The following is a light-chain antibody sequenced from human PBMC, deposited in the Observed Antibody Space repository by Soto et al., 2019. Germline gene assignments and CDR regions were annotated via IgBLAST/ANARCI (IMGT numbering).Light chain of an antibody. J-gene: IGKJ3*01. CDR1: QSLSNF. CDR2: DAS. Sequence: EIVLTQSPATLSLSPGERATLSCRASQSLSNFLAWYQQKPGQAPRLLIYDASNRATGIPVRFSGSGSGSDFTLTISSLETEDFAFYYCQQRSNLFSFGPGTTVEIK. V-gene: IGKV3-11*01. CDR3: QQRSNLFS.